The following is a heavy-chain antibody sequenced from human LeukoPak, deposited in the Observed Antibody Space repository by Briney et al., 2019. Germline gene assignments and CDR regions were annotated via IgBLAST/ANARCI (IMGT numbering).Heavy chain of an antibody. D-gene: IGHD3-16*01. CDR2: MNPISGNT. Sequence: ASVKVSCKASGFTFSNYDINWVRQATGQGLEWMGWMNPISGNTVYAQKVQGRVTMTRDTTISTAYMELSRLRSEDTAVYYCARVLTVWGRYSLNYWGQGTLVIVSS. V-gene: IGHV1-8*01. J-gene: IGHJ4*02. CDR3: ARVLTVWGRYSLNY. CDR1: GFTFSNYD.